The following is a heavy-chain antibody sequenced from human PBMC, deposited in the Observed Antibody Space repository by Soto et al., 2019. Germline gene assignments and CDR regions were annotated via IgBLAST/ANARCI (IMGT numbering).Heavy chain of an antibody. CDR3: ARDLRDYGAFDI. CDR1: GFTFSSYD. CDR2: IGTAGDT. D-gene: IGHD4-17*01. J-gene: IGHJ3*02. Sequence: GGSLRLSCVASGFTFSSYDMHWVRQATGKGLEWVSAIGTAGDTYYPGSVKGRFTISRENAKNSLYLQMNSLRAGDTAVYYCARDLRDYGAFDIWGQGTMVTVSS. V-gene: IGHV3-13*01.